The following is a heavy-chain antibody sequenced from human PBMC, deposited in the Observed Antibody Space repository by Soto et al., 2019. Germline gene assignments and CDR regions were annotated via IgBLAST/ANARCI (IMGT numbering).Heavy chain of an antibody. CDR2: ISGSGGST. V-gene: IGHV3-23*01. Sequence: GGPLRLSCSASGFTFSSYAMSWVRQAPGKGLEWVSAISGSGGSTYYADSVKGRFTISRDNSKNTLFLQMNSLRAEDTAVYYCAKEDDGSGSYFRNALDYWGQGTLVTVSS. J-gene: IGHJ4*02. CDR1: GFTFSSYA. D-gene: IGHD3-10*01. CDR3: AKEDDGSGSYFRNALDY.